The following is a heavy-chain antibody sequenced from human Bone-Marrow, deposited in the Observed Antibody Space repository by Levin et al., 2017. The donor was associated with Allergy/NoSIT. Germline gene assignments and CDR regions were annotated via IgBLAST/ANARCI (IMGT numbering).Heavy chain of an antibody. D-gene: IGHD5/OR15-5a*01. V-gene: IGHV3-74*01. CDR2: INSDGSIT. CDR1: GFTFSSSW. Sequence: LSLTCAASGFTFSSSWMHWVRQAPGTGLVWVSRINSDGSITNYADSVKGRFTISRDNARNTLFLQMTSLRADDTGVYYCAREIVFSGIGAYYWGQGALVTVSS. J-gene: IGHJ4*02. CDR3: AREIVFSGIGAYY.